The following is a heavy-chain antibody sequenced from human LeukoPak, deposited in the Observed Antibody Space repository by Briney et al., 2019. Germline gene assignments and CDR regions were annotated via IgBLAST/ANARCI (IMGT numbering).Heavy chain of an antibody. CDR3: ARDVVAAAGSFDY. J-gene: IGHJ4*02. CDR1: GGSISSSSYY. D-gene: IGHD6-13*01. V-gene: IGHV4-39*07. CDR2: IYYSGST. Sequence: PSETLSLTCTVSGGSISSSSYYWGWIRQPPGKGLEWIGSIYYSGSTYYNPSLKSRVTISVDTSKNQFSLKLSSVTAADTAVYYCARDVVAAAGSFDYWGQGTLVTVSS.